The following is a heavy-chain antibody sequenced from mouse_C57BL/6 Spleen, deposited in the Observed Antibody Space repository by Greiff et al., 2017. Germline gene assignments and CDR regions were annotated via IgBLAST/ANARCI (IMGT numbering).Heavy chain of an antibody. J-gene: IGHJ3*01. CDR3: ARNDYYYGTAWFAY. Sequence: QVQLQQPGAELVRPGSSVKLSCKASGYTFTSYWMHWVKQRPIQGLEWIGNIDPSDSDTHYNQKFKDKATLTVDKSSSTAYMQLSSLTSEDSAVYYCARNDYYYGTAWFAYWGQETLVTVSA. D-gene: IGHD1-1*01. V-gene: IGHV1-52*01. CDR1: GYTFTSYW. CDR2: IDPSDSDT.